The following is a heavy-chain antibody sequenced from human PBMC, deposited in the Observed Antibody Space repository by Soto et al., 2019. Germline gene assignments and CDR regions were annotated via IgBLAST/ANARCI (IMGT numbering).Heavy chain of an antibody. CDR3: ARVNTYGDYFDY. CDR2: INAGNGNT. J-gene: IGHJ4*02. CDR1: GYTFTSYA. Sequence: ASVKVSCKASGYTFTSYAMHWVRQAPGQRLEWMGWINAGNGNTKYSQKFQGRVTITRDTSASTAYMELSSLRSEDTAVYYCARVNTYGDYFDYWGQGTLVTVSS. V-gene: IGHV1-3*01. D-gene: IGHD4-17*01.